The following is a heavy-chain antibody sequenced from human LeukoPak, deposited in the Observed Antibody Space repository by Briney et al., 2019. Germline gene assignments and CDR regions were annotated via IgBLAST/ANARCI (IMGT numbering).Heavy chain of an antibody. CDR2: ISSSGSTI. D-gene: IGHD3-3*01. CDR3: ARFSEGSYDFWSGYQTSNFDY. CDR1: GFTFSSYG. Sequence: GGSLRLSCAASGFTFSSYGMHWVRQAPGKGLEWVSYISSSGSTIYYADSVKGRFTISRDNAKNSLYLQMNSLRAEDTAVYYCARFSEGSYDFWSGYQTSNFDYWGQGTLVTVSS. V-gene: IGHV3-48*04. J-gene: IGHJ4*02.